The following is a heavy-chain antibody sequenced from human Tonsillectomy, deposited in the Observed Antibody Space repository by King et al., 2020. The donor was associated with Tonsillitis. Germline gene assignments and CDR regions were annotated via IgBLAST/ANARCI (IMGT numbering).Heavy chain of an antibody. CDR3: ASLRFLET. CDR1: GFTFTNYW. Sequence: VQLVESGGGLVQPGGSLRLSCAASGFTFTNYWMSWVRQAPGKGLEWVANIKQDGSEKYYVDSGKGRFTISRDNAKNSLYLQMNSLRAEDTAVYYCASLRFLETWGQGTLVTVSS. D-gene: IGHD3-3*01. J-gene: IGHJ4*02. V-gene: IGHV3-7*02. CDR2: IKQDGSEK.